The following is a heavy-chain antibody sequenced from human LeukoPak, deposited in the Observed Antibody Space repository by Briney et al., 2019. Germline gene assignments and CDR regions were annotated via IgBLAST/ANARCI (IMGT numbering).Heavy chain of an antibody. J-gene: IGHJ4*02. CDR1: GGSLSGYY. D-gene: IGHD3-10*01. V-gene: IGHV4-59*01. CDR2: IYYSGST. Sequence: SETLSLTCGVYGGSLSGYYWSWIRQPPGKGLEWIGYIYYSGSTNYNPSLKSRVTISVDTSKNQFSLKLSSVTAADTAVYYCARGFMGHRGFDYWGQGTLVTVSS. CDR3: ARGFMGHRGFDY.